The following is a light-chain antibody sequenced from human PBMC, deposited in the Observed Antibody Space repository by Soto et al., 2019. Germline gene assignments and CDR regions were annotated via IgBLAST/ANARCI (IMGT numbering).Light chain of an antibody. CDR1: QSVSSSY. V-gene: IGKV3-20*01. CDR2: GAS. J-gene: IGKJ1*01. CDR3: QQFPSWT. Sequence: EIVLTQSPGTLSLSPGERATLSCRASQSVSSSYLAWYQQKPGQAPRLLIYGASNRDTCIPDRFSGSGSGTDFILTISRLETEDFAVYYCQQFPSWTFGQGTKVEIK.